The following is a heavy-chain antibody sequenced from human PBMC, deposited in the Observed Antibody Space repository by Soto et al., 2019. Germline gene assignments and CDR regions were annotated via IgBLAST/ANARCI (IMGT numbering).Heavy chain of an antibody. Sequence: QVQLVQSGSEVKMPGSSVKVSCKTSGGTFSRHAINWVRQAPGQGLGGMGGIIPLFGTTNYAQKLKGRVTSSADESTSTAYMELSSLTSEDAAVYYCARAAIHGSSWYFWFDPWGQGTLVTVSS. J-gene: IGHJ5*02. V-gene: IGHV1-69*01. CDR3: ARAAIHGSSWYFWFDP. CDR2: IIPLFGTT. D-gene: IGHD6-13*01. CDR1: GGTFSRHA.